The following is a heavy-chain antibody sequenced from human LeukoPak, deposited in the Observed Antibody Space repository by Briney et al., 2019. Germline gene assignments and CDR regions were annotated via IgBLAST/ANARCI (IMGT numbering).Heavy chain of an antibody. CDR2: IIPISGTV. D-gene: IGHD6-19*01. V-gene: IGHV1-69*05. Sequence: GASVKVSCKASGGTFSSYPISWVRQAPGQGLEWMGRIIPISGTVNYAQKFQGRVTMTRDTSTSTVYMELSSLRSEDTAVYYCARDRVAGIYNWFDPWGQGTLVTVSS. J-gene: IGHJ5*02. CDR3: ARDRVAGIYNWFDP. CDR1: GGTFSSYP.